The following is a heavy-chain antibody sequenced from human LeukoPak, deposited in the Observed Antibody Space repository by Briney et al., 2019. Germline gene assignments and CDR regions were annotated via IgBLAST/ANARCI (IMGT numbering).Heavy chain of an antibody. CDR1: GGSFSGYY. V-gene: IGHV4-34*01. D-gene: IGHD3-22*01. CDR2: INHSGST. Sequence: SETLSLTCAVYGGSFSGYYRSWIRQPPGKGLEWIGEINHSGSTNYNPSLKSRVTISVDTSKNQFSLKLSSVTAADTAVYYCASGQDYYDGSGPGDYWGQGTLVTVSS. CDR3: ASGQDYYDGSGPGDY. J-gene: IGHJ4*02.